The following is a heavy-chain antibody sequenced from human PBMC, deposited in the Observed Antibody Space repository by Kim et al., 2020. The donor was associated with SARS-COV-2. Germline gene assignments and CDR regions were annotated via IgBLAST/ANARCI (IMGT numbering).Heavy chain of an antibody. CDR2: ISSSGSTK. D-gene: IGHD3-22*01. CDR3: AREERITMIVVVNTCAFEN. J-gene: IGHJ3*02. CDR1: GFTFSSYE. Sequence: GGSLRLSCAASGFTFSSYEMNWVRQAPGKGLEWVSFISSSGSTKYYADSVKGRFTISRDNAKNSLYLQMNSLRAEDTAVYYCAREERITMIVVVNTCAFENWGQGTMVTVSS. V-gene: IGHV3-48*03.